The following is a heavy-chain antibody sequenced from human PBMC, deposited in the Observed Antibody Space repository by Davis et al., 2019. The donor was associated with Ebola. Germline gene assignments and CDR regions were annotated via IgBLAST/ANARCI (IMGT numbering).Heavy chain of an antibody. CDR1: GGSFSGYY. CDR2: INHSGST. J-gene: IGHJ4*02. D-gene: IGHD5-18*01. Sequence: MPSETLSLTCAVYGGSFSGYYWSWIRQPPGKGLEWIGEINHSGSTHYNPSLKSRVTISVDTSKNQFSLKLSSVTAADTAVYYCARGGYRYGFDYWGQGTLVTVSS. V-gene: IGHV4-34*01. CDR3: ARGGYRYGFDY.